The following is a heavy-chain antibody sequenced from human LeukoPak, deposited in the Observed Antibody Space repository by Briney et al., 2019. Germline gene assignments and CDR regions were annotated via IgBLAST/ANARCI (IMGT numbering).Heavy chain of an antibody. Sequence: SETLSLTCTVSGGSLSNYYWSWIRHPPGKGLEWIGNIYYSGETNYNPSLKRRVTTSLDTSKNQFSLKLSSVTAADPAVYYCARSTYYYDSSGFGYWGQGTLVTVSS. V-gene: IGHV4-59*01. J-gene: IGHJ4*02. D-gene: IGHD3-22*01. CDR3: ARSTYYYDSSGFGY. CDR1: GGSLSNYY. CDR2: IYYSGET.